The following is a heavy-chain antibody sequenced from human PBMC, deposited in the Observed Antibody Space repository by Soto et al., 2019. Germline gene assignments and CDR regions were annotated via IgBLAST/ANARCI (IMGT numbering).Heavy chain of an antibody. D-gene: IGHD2-15*01. Sequence: ASVKVPCKASGCTFTCYANHWVRQAPVQRLEWMGWINAGNGNTKYSHKFQGRVTITRDTSERTAYMELSSLRSEDTAVYYCASGYCSGGCESWGQGTLVNVSS. CDR1: GCTFTCYA. V-gene: IGHV1-3*01. CDR2: INAGNGNT. CDR3: ASGYCSGGCES. J-gene: IGHJ4*02.